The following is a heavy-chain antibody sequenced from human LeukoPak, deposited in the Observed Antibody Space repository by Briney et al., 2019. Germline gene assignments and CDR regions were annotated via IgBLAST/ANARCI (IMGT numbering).Heavy chain of an antibody. D-gene: IGHD3-22*01. CDR1: GLTFSDYY. CDR3: AVQITMIVVVPYFDY. CDR2: ISGTGTTI. Sequence: PGGSLRLSCAASGLTFSDYYMTWIRQAPGKGLEWVSSISGTGTTIYSADSVRGRFTVSSDNARNSLFLHMNSLRAEDTAVYYCAVQITMIVVVPYFDYWGQGTLVTVSS. V-gene: IGHV3-11*04. J-gene: IGHJ4*02.